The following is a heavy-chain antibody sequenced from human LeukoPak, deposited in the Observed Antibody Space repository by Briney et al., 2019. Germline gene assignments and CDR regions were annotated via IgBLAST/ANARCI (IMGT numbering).Heavy chain of an antibody. V-gene: IGHV3-23*01. D-gene: IGHD6-6*01. Sequence: GGSLRLSCAASGFTFSTTGMSWVRQAPGKGLEWVSGISGNSDKTYYTDSVKGRFSVFRDNSRNTLYLQMNNARVEDTALYYCAKTASSSGEWGQGTLVTVSS. CDR3: AKTASSSGE. CDR2: ISGNSDKT. CDR1: GFTFSTTG. J-gene: IGHJ4*02.